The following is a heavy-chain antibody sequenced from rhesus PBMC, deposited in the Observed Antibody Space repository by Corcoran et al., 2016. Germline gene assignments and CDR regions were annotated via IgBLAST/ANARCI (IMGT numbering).Heavy chain of an antibody. D-gene: IGHD3-9*01. V-gene: IGHV4-122*02. CDR1: GYSISSGYG. CDR3: ARDWNEDDYGYSYFDY. Sequence: QVQLQESGPGLVKPSETLSLTCAVSGYSISSGYGWSWIRQPPGKGLEWIGYISYCGSSFYPPSVKSRVTISIDTSKNQFSLKLSSVTAADTAVYYCARDWNEDDYGYSYFDYWGQGVLVTVSS. J-gene: IGHJ4*01. CDR2: ISYCGSS.